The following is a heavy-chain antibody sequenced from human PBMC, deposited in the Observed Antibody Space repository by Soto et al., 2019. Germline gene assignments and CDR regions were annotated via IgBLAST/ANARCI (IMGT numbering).Heavy chain of an antibody. CDR2: INPADSDT. Sequence: GESPKTSCKGSGYSFTNYWIGWVRQMPGKGVEWMGIINPADSDTRYSPSFQGQVTVSVDKSISTAYLQRGSLKASDTAMYYCVRPDSTGYYAHWGQGTPVTVSS. CDR1: GYSFTNYW. CDR3: VRPDSTGYYAH. V-gene: IGHV5-51*01. D-gene: IGHD3-9*01. J-gene: IGHJ4*02.